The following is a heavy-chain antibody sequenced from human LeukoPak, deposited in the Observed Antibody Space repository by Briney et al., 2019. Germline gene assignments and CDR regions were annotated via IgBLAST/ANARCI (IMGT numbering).Heavy chain of an antibody. D-gene: IGHD2-2*01. CDR1: GGSFRGYY. CDR3: ASTERCSTTCPLDY. CDR2: INHSGST. V-gene: IGHV4-34*01. Sequence: SGTLSLTCAVYGGSFRGYYWSWIRQPPGKGLEWIGEINHSGSTNYNPSLKSRVTISLDTSMKKFSLKLNSVTAADTAVYYCASTERCSTTCPLDYWGQGTLVAVSS. J-gene: IGHJ4*02.